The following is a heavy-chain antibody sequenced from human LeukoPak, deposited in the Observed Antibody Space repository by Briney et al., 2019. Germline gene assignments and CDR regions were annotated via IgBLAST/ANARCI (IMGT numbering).Heavy chain of an antibody. J-gene: IGHJ6*03. CDR3: ARDQYYGSGNAWYYYMDV. CDR1: GGSIGSYY. Sequence: SETLSLTCTVSGGSIGSYYWSWIRQPPGKGLEWIGYIYYSGSTNYNPSLKSRVTISVDTSKNQFSLKLSSVTAADTAVYYCARDQYYGSGNAWYYYMDVWGKGTTVTISS. D-gene: IGHD3-10*01. V-gene: IGHV4-59*01. CDR2: IYYSGST.